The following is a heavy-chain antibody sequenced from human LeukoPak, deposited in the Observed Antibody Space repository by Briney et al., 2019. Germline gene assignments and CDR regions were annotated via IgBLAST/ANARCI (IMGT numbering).Heavy chain of an antibody. CDR1: GFIFNKHA. CDR2: LSGSGGST. D-gene: IGHD4/OR15-4a*01. V-gene: IGHV3-23*01. J-gene: IGHJ4*02. Sequence: GGSLRLSCAASGFIFNKHAMSWVRQAPGKGLEWVSGLSGSGGSTDYADSVKGRFAVSRDNSKNTLFLQMNSLRAEDTAIYYCAKERDYGPADYWGQGTLVTVSS. CDR3: AKERDYGPADY.